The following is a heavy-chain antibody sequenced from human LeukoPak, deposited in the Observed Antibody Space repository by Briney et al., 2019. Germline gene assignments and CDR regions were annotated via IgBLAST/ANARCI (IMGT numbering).Heavy chain of an antibody. J-gene: IGHJ3*01. CDR2: IYYSGST. D-gene: IGHD3-16*01. CDR1: GASISSHY. CDR3: ARVFWGQLHAFDF. V-gene: IGHV4-59*11. Sequence: PSETLSLTCTVSGASISSHYWSWIRQPPGKGLEWIGYIYYSGSTNYNPSLKSRVTISIDTSKNQFSLNLSSVTAADTAVYYCARVFWGQLHAFDFWGQGTMVTVSS.